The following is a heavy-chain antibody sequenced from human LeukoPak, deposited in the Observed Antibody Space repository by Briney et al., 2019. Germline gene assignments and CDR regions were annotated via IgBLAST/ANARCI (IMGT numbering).Heavy chain of an antibody. V-gene: IGHV3-21*04. J-gene: IGHJ6*02. CDR1: GFTFSSYG. Sequence: GGSLRLSCAASGFTFSSYGMNWVRQAPGKGLEWVSFISSGSSYIYNADSVKGRFTISRDNAKNSLYLQMNSLRTEDTALYYCAKEGFRTDYGMDVWGQGTTVTVSS. CDR2: ISSGSSYI. D-gene: IGHD1-1*01. CDR3: AKEGFRTDYGMDV.